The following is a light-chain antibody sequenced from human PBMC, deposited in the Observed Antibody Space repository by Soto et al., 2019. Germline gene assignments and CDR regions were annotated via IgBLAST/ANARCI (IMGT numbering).Light chain of an antibody. V-gene: IGKV3-15*01. J-gene: IGKJ5*01. CDR3: QQYNNWIT. Sequence: EIVLTQSPGTLSLSPGERAILSCRASQSISINLAWYQQKPGQAPRLLIYAASNRATGVPARFSGSWSGTEFTLTISSLQSEDFAVHYCQQYNNWITFGQGTRLEIK. CDR1: QSISIN. CDR2: AAS.